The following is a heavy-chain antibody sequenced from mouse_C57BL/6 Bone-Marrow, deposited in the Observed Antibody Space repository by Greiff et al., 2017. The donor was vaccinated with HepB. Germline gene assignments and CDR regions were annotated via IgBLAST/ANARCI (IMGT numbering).Heavy chain of an antibody. CDR1: GFTFSDYY. Sequence: EVHLVESGGGLVQPGGSLKLSCAASGFTFSDYYMYWVRQTPEKRLEWVAYISNGGGSTYYPDTVKGRFTISRDNAKNTLYLQMSRLKSEDTAMYYCARQGYYYGSSYDYWGQGTTLTVSS. D-gene: IGHD1-1*01. CDR2: ISNGGGST. V-gene: IGHV5-12*01. J-gene: IGHJ2*01. CDR3: ARQGYYYGSSYDY.